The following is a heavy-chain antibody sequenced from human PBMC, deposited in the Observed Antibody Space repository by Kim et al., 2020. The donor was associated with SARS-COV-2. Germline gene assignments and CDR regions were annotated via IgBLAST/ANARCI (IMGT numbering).Heavy chain of an antibody. D-gene: IGHD6-13*01. V-gene: IGHV5-51*01. Sequence: GESLKISCKGSGYSFTSYWIGWVRQMPGKGLEWMGIIYPGDSDTRYSPSFQGQVTISADKSISTAYLQWSSLKASDTAMYYCARSRRIAAAVAYNWFDPCGQGTLVTVSS. J-gene: IGHJ5*02. CDR2: IYPGDSDT. CDR3: ARSRRIAAAVAYNWFDP. CDR1: GYSFTSYW.